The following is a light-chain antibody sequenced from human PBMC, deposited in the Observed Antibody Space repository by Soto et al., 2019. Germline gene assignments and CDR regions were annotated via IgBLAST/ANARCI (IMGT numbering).Light chain of an antibody. CDR2: GAS. V-gene: IGKV3-20*01. CDR3: QQYGSSPRALT. CDR1: QSVSSSY. J-gene: IGKJ4*01. Sequence: EIVLTQSPGTLSLSPGERATLSCRASQSVSSSYLAWYQQKPGQAPRLLIYGASSRATGIPDRFSGSGSGTDFTLTISRLEPVDFAVYYCQQYGSSPRALTFGGGTKVDI.